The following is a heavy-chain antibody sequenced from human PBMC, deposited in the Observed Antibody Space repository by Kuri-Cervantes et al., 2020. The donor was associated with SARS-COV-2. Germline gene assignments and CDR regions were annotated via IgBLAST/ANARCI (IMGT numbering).Heavy chain of an antibody. J-gene: IGHJ4*02. CDR3: ARADYSSSWFDY. V-gene: IGHV4-38-2*01. D-gene: IGHD6-13*01. CDR1: GYSISSGYY. CDR2: INHSGST. Sequence: SETLSLTCAVSGYSISSGYYWGWIRQPPGKGLEWIGEINHSGSTNYNPSLKSRVTISVDTSKNQFSLKLSSVTAADTAVYYCARADYSSSWFDYWGQGTLVTVSS.